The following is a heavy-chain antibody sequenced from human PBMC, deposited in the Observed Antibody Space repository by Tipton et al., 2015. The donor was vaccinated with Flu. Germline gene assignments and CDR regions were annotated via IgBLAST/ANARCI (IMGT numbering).Heavy chain of an antibody. CDR1: GYMFTGYG. CDR3: ARDDSGNSSPAAY. D-gene: IGHD1-26*01. V-gene: IGHV1-18*01. CDR2: ISGYNGRT. Sequence: QLVQSGAEVKKPGASVKVSCKASGYMFTGYGITWVRQAPGQGLESMGWISGYNGRTKYSEKFQGRVTFTTGTSTSTVYMDLRSLTSDDTALYYCARDDSGNSSPAAYWGQGTLVIV. J-gene: IGHJ4*02.